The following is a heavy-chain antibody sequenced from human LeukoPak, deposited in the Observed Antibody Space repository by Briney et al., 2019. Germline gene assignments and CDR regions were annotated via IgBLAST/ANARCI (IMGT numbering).Heavy chain of an antibody. D-gene: IGHD3-22*01. CDR3: ARLYYYDSSGYYYRYFGY. CDR1: GGSVSSGSYY. J-gene: IGHJ4*02. Sequence: SETLSLTCTVSGGSVSSGSYYWSWIRQPPGKGLEWIGYIYYSGSTNYNPSLKSRVTISVDTSKNQFSLKLSSVTAADTAVYYCARLYYYDSSGYYYRYFGYWGQGTLVTVSS. V-gene: IGHV4-61*01. CDR2: IYYSGST.